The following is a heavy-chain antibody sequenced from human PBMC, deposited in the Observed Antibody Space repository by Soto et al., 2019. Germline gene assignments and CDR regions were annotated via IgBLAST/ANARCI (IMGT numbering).Heavy chain of an antibody. D-gene: IGHD3-3*01. Sequence: ASVKVSCKASGYTFTSYDINWVRQATGQGLEWMGWMNPNSGNTGYAQKFQGRVTMTRNTSISTAYMELSSLRSEDTAVYYCARDFEEWLVPNYYYYGMDVWGQGTTVTVSS. J-gene: IGHJ6*02. CDR2: MNPNSGNT. CDR1: GYTFTSYD. V-gene: IGHV1-8*01. CDR3: ARDFEEWLVPNYYYYGMDV.